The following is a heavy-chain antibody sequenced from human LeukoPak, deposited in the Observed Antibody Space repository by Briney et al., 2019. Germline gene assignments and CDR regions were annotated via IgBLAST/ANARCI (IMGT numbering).Heavy chain of an antibody. J-gene: IGHJ4*02. CDR1: GFTFSRHW. Sequence: GGSLRLSCAASGFTFSRHWMHWVRQAPGKGLVWISRINSDASDTNYADFVKGRFTISGDNAKNTVYLQINSLRDEDTAVYYCARICSSTDCLIPDWGQGTPVTVSS. V-gene: IGHV3-74*01. CDR3: ARICSSTDCLIPD. D-gene: IGHD2-2*01. CDR2: INSDASDT.